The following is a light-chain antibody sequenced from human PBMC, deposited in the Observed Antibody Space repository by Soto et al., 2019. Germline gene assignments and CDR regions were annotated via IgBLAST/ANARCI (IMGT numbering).Light chain of an antibody. V-gene: IGLV2-14*01. J-gene: IGLJ3*02. CDR3: SSYTSRSTLVV. CDR2: EVS. Sequence: QSALTQPASVSGSPGQSITISCTGTSSDVGGYNYVSWYQQHPGKAPKLMIYEVSARPSGVSNRFSGSKSGNTASLTISGLQAEDEADYYCSSYTSRSTLVVFGGGTKLTVL. CDR1: SSDVGGYNY.